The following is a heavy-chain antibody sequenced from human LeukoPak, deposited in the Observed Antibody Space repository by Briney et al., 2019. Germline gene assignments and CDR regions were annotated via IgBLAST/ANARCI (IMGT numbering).Heavy chain of an antibody. CDR3: VRRSIASAGMMDY. CDR1: GGSTGSSSYY. V-gene: IGHV4-39*01. CDR2: IYYTGST. J-gene: IGHJ4*02. D-gene: IGHD6-13*01. Sequence: SDTLSLTCTVSGGSTGSSSYYWGWIRQPPGKGLEWIGNIYYTGSTYYNLSLKSRVTISVDTSKNQFSLKVNSVTAADTAVYYCVRRSIASAGMMDYWGQGTLVTVSS.